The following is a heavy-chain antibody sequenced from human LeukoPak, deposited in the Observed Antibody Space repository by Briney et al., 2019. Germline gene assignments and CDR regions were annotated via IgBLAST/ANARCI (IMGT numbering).Heavy chain of an antibody. Sequence: GSLRLSCAASGFTFSSYAMSWVRQAPGKGLEWVSAISGSGGSTYYADSVKGRFTISRDNSKNTLYLQMNSLGAEDTAVYYCAKRGVGSGSYPTYYFDYWGQGTLVTVSS. J-gene: IGHJ4*02. CDR1: GFTFSSYA. D-gene: IGHD1-26*01. CDR3: AKRGVGSGSYPTYYFDY. V-gene: IGHV3-23*01. CDR2: ISGSGGST.